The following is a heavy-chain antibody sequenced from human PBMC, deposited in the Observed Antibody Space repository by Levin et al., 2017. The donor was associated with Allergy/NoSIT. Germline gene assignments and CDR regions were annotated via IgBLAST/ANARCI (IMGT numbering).Heavy chain of an antibody. Sequence: GESLKISCAASGFTFSSYAMSWVRQAPGKGLEWVSAISGSGGSTYYADSVKGRFTISRDNSKNTLYLQMNSLRAEDTAVYYCAKAITMIAPRDAFDIWGQGTMVTVSS. CDR3: AKAITMIAPRDAFDI. D-gene: IGHD3-22*01. J-gene: IGHJ3*02. CDR1: GFTFSSYA. V-gene: IGHV3-23*01. CDR2: ISGSGGST.